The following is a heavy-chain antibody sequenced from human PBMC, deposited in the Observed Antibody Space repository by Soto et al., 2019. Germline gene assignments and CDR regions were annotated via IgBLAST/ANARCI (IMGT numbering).Heavy chain of an antibody. V-gene: IGHV1-3*01. J-gene: IGHJ4*02. CDR1: GYTFTSYA. D-gene: IGHD3-22*01. CDR3: ASLNYYDSSPYCDY. CDR2: INAGNGNT. Sequence: SSVKFSCKASGYTFTSYAMHLVRQAPGQRREWMGWINAGNGNTKYSQQFQGRVTITRETSASTSYMVLSSLRSEDTAVYYCASLNYYDSSPYCDYGGQGTLVTVSS.